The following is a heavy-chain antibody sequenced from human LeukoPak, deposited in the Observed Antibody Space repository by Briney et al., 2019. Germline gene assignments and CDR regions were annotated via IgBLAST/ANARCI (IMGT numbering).Heavy chain of an antibody. CDR1: GGYISSGSFY. V-gene: IGHV4-39*02. J-gene: IGHJ4*02. CDR3: ATGSRQYYFDF. D-gene: IGHD5-24*01. CDR2: IYFSGTT. Sequence: PSETLSLTCTVSGGYISSGSFYWGWIRQPPGKGLEWIGSIYFSGTTYYNASLKSRVTVSVDTSEDQFSLEVSSVTAADTAVYYCATGSRQYYFDFWGQGILVTVSS.